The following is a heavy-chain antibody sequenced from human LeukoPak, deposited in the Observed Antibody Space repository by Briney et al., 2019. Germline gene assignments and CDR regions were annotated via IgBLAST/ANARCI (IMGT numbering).Heavy chain of an antibody. CDR3: ARHNYPGNWFDP. CDR1: GFTFTSYG. Sequence: GRSLRLSCAASGFTFTSYGMHWVRQAPGKGLEWVAVIWYDGSNKYYADSVKGRFTISRDNSKNTLYLQMNSLRAEDTAVYYCARHNYPGNWFDPWGQGTLVTVSS. V-gene: IGHV3-33*01. J-gene: IGHJ5*02. CDR2: IWYDGSNK. D-gene: IGHD1-20*01.